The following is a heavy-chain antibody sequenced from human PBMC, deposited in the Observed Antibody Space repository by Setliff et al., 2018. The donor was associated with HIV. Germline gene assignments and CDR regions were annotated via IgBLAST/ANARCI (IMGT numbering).Heavy chain of an antibody. J-gene: IGHJ4*02. V-gene: IGHV1-18*01. D-gene: IGHD1-26*01. CDR2: ISAYTANT. CDR1: GYTFTGYA. Sequence: ASVKVSCKASGYTFTGYAISWVRQAPGQGLEWMGWISAYTANTNYAQNLQGRVTLTTDTSTSTAYMELRSLRSDDTAVYYCARVRVGATPLDYWGQGTLVTVSS. CDR3: ARVRVGATPLDY.